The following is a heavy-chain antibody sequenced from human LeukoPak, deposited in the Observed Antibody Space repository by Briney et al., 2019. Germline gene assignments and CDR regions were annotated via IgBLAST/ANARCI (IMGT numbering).Heavy chain of an antibody. J-gene: IGHJ4*02. Sequence: GGSLRLSCAASGFTVSSNYMSWVRQAPGKGLEWVSAISGSGGSTYYADSVKGRFTISRDNSKNTLYLQMNSLRAEDTAVYYCARDRYSSGWTGTLNYWGQGTLVTVSS. CDR2: ISGSGGST. V-gene: IGHV3-23*01. D-gene: IGHD6-19*01. CDR1: GFTVSSNY. CDR3: ARDRYSSGWTGTLNY.